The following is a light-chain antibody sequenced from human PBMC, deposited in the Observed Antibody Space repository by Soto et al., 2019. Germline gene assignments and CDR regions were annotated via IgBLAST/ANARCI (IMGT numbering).Light chain of an antibody. V-gene: IGKV1-5*03. CDR2: NTS. CDR1: QSISSG. Sequence: DIQLTHSPSTLSTSVGDRVTISCRASQSISSGLAWYQQKPGKAPKLLIYNTSNLESGVPPRFGGSGSGTELTLSVSSLQPDDFETYYCQYWSDYCWTFGQGTKVEIK. J-gene: IGKJ1*01. CDR3: QYWSDYCWT.